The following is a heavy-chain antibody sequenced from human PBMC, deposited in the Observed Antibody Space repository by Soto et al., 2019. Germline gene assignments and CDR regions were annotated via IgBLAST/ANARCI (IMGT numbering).Heavy chain of an antibody. Sequence: GGSLRLSCAASGFTFSNYWMSWVRQAPGKGLEWVANIKEDGSERYYVDSVKGRFTISRDNAKNSLYLQMTSLRPEDTAVYYCTRGHPSIYNYWGQGTLVTVSS. CDR3: TRGHPSIYNY. D-gene: IGHD4-4*01. J-gene: IGHJ4*02. CDR2: IKEDGSER. V-gene: IGHV3-7*01. CDR1: GFTFSNYW.